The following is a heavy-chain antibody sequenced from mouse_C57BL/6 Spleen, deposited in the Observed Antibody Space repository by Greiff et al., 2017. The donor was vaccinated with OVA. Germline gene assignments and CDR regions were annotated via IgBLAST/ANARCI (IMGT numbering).Heavy chain of an antibody. V-gene: IGHV5-17*01. CDR3: ARPSPMDY. CDR2: ISSGSRTI. J-gene: IGHJ4*01. Sequence: DVKLVESGGGLVKPGGSLKLSCAASGFTFSDYGMHWVRQAPEKGLEWVAYISSGSRTIYYADTVKGRFTIARDNAKNTLFLQMTSLRSEDTAMYYCARPSPMDYWGQGTSVTVSS. CDR1: GFTFSDYG.